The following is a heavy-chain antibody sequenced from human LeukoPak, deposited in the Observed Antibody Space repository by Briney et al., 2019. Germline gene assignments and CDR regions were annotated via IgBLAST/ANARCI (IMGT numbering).Heavy chain of an antibody. Sequence: PSETLSLTCSVSGGSMSSGSYYWGWIRQPPGKGLEWIGNIYHTGTTYYNPSLKSRVTIFVDTSKNQFSLKVTSVPAADTAVYYCATTREAHNFLSDYLNCIDPWGQGTLVTVSS. CDR3: ATTREAHNFLSDYLNCIDP. D-gene: IGHD3-3*01. CDR2: IYHTGTT. J-gene: IGHJ5*02. V-gene: IGHV4-39*01. CDR1: GGSMSSGSYY.